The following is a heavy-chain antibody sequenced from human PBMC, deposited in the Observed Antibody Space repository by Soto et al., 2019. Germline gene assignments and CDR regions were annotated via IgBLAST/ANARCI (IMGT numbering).Heavy chain of an antibody. Sequence: SETLSLTCTVSGGSISSYYWSWIRQPPGKGLEWIGYIYYSGSTNYNPSLKSRVTIPVDTSKNQFSLKLSSVTAADTAVYYCARLGGYCSSTSCYDYYYMDVWGKGTTVTVSS. CDR2: IYYSGST. CDR1: GGSISSYY. D-gene: IGHD2-2*01. CDR3: ARLGGYCSSTSCYDYYYMDV. J-gene: IGHJ6*03. V-gene: IGHV4-59*08.